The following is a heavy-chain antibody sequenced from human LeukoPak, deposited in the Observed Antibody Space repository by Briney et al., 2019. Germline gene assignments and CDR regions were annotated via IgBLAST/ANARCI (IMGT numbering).Heavy chain of an antibody. V-gene: IGHV4-31*03. D-gene: IGHD6-6*01. Sequence: SQTLPLTCTVSGGSISSGGYYWSWIRQHPGKGLEWIGYIYYSGSTYYNPSLKSRVTMSVDTSKNQFSLKLSSVTAADTAVYYCAREDDSSSSILDYWGQGTLVTVSS. CDR1: GGSISSGGYY. CDR3: AREDDSSSSILDY. CDR2: IYYSGST. J-gene: IGHJ4*02.